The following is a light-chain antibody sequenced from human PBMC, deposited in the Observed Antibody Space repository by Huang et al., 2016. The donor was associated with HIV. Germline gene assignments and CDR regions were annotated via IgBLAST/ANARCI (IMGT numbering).Light chain of an antibody. CDR1: QSISSW. J-gene: IGKJ4*01. CDR3: QQYNSYSLT. V-gene: IGKV1-5*03. Sequence: DIQMTQSPSTLSASVGDRVTITCRASQSISSWLAWYQQTPGKAPNLLIYKASSLESGVPSRVSGGGSGTEFTLIISSLQPDDFATYYCQQYNSYSLTFGGGTKVEIK. CDR2: KAS.